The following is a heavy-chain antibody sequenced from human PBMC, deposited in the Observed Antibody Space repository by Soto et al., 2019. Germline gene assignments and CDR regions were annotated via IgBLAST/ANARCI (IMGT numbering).Heavy chain of an antibody. D-gene: IGHD4-17*01. CDR1: GGSIRTGGFY. CDR3: ARGDDYGDFILVDP. CDR2: IYYTGNT. J-gene: IGHJ5*02. Sequence: TLSLTCTVSGGSIRTGGFYWNWIRQHPGQGLECIGYIYYTGNTYYNPSLKSRVTISVDTSKNQFSLMLSSVTAADTAVYYCARGDDYGDFILVDPWGQGTLVTVSS. V-gene: IGHV4-31*03.